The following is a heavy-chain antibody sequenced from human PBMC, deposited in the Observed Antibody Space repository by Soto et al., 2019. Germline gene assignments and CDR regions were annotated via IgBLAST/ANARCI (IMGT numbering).Heavy chain of an antibody. CDR1: GDTFSNVW. Sequence: RGESLKISCHCSGDTFSNVWIGWVRQLPGKGLEWMGIIYPGDHETRYSPSFHGKVTISADKSINTAYLQWNSLEASDTAFYFCARSPRSSPYFDYWGQGALVTVSS. CDR3: ARSPRSSPYFDY. J-gene: IGHJ4*02. V-gene: IGHV5-51*01. D-gene: IGHD6-13*01. CDR2: IYPGDHET.